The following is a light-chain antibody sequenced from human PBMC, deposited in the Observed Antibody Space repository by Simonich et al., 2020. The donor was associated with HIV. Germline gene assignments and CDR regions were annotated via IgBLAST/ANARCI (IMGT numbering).Light chain of an antibody. CDR3: QQRSNWPPLT. CDR1: QSVSNN. Sequence: EIVMTQSPATLSVSPGERATLSCRASQSVSNNLAWYQQKPGQAPRLLIYGASTRATGIPARFTGSGSVTEFTLTISSMQSEDFAVYYCQQRSNWPPLTFGGGTKVEIK. CDR2: GAS. J-gene: IGKJ4*01. V-gene: IGKV3-15*01.